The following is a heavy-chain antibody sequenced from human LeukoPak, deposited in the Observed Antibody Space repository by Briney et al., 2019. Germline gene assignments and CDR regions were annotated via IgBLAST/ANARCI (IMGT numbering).Heavy chain of an antibody. J-gene: IGHJ5*02. CDR2: ISYDGSNK. CDR3: ARDKGNWFDA. V-gene: IGHV3-30*03. Sequence: GGSPRLSCAASGFTFSGYSMHWVRQAPGRGLEWVALISYDGSNKYYADSVKGRFTISRDTSKNTLYLQMDSLRGEDTAVYDCARDKGNWFDAWGQGTLVTVSS. CDR1: GFTFSGYS.